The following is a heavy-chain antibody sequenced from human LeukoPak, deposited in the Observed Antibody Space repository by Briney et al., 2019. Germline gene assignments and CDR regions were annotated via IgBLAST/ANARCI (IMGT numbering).Heavy chain of an antibody. V-gene: IGHV4-39*01. J-gene: IGHJ4*02. CDR1: GVSVSSNNCY. CDR2: MYYSGNT. Sequence: PSETLSLTCTVSGVSVSSNNCYWAWIRQPPGKGLEWIGTMYYSGNTHYNPSLNSRVTISVDRSKNQFSLKLSSVTATDTAVYYCARSDTGSYLASDFWGQGTLVTVSS. CDR3: ARSDTGSYLASDF. D-gene: IGHD1-26*01.